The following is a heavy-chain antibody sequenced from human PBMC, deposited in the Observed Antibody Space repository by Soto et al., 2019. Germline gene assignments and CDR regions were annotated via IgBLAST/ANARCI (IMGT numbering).Heavy chain of an antibody. CDR1: GFTFSSYS. J-gene: IGHJ4*02. CDR2: ISSSSSYI. D-gene: IGHD2-15*01. Sequence: EVQLVESGGGLVKPGGSLRLSCAASGFTFSSYSMNWVRQAPGKGLEWVSSISSSSSYIYYADSVKGRFTISRDNAKNSLYLQMNSLRAEDTAVYYCARGLHSSGGSCVFDYWGQGTLVTVSS. CDR3: ARGLHSSGGSCVFDY. V-gene: IGHV3-21*01.